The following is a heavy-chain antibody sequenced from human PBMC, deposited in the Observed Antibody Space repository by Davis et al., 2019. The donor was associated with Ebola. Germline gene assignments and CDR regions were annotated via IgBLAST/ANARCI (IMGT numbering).Heavy chain of an antibody. J-gene: IGHJ6*02. CDR1: GGSFSGYY. Sequence: MPSETLSLTCAVHGGSFSGYYWSWIRQPPGKGLEWIGEMNHSGSTNYNPSLKSRVTISVDTSKNQFSLKVTSVTAADTAVYYCATGSSARFYYYGMDVWGQGTTVTVSS. CDR2: MNHSGST. V-gene: IGHV4-34*01. CDR3: ATGSSARFYYYGMDV. D-gene: IGHD6-6*01.